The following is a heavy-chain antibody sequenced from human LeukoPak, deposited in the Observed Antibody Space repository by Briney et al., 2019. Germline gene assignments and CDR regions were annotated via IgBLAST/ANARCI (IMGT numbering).Heavy chain of an antibody. CDR1: GFTLSNYW. J-gene: IGHJ4*02. CDR3: ARDPAPSGWYDY. D-gene: IGHD6-19*01. V-gene: IGHV3-74*01. CDR2: INSDGNSR. Sequence: GGSLRLSCAASGFTLSNYWMHWVRQTPGKGLVWVSRINSDGNSRTYADSVKGRFTISRDNAKNTLYLQMDSLRAGDTAVYYCARDPAPSGWYDYWGQGTLVTVSS.